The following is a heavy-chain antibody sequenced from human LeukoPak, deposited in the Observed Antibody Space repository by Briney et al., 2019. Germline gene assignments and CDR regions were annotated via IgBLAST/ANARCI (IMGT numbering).Heavy chain of an antibody. CDR1: GGSFSGYY. CDR3: ARGGGLRYFDWLPPDWFDP. V-gene: IGHV4-34*01. J-gene: IGHJ5*02. D-gene: IGHD3-9*01. CDR2: INHSGST. Sequence: SETMSLTCAVYGGSFSGYYWSWIRQPPGKGLEWIGEINHSGSTNYNPSLKSRVTISVDTSKNQFSLKLSSVTAADTAVYYCARGGGLRYFDWLPPDWFDPWGQGTLVTVSS.